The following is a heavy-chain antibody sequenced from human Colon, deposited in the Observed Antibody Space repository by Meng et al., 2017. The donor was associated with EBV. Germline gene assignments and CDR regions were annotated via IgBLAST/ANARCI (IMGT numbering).Heavy chain of an antibody. CDR3: ASSIAVAGIFDY. D-gene: IGHD6-19*01. V-gene: IGHV3-23*01. J-gene: IGHJ4*02. CDR2: VSGTGSST. CDR1: GFTLSTYA. Sequence: EVELLESXXGLVQPGGXLRFSCAASGFTLSTYAMSWVRQGPGKGLEWVSGVSGTGSSTYYADSVKGRFTASRDNSKNTLYLQMNSLRADDTAVYYCASSIAVAGIFDYWGQGTLVTVSS.